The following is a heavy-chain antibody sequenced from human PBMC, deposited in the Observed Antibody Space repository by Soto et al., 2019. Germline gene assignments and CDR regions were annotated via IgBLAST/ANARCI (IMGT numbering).Heavy chain of an antibody. CDR1: GYSFTRSG. CDR3: ARSMGSSTFYGS. J-gene: IGHJ4*02. D-gene: IGHD2-2*01. Sequence: ASVTVSFTASGYSFTRSGISLVRQAPGQGLEWMGWINAYNGNTNYAQKLQGRVTMTTDTSTSTAYMELRSLRSDDTAVYYCARSMGSSTFYGSWGQGTLVTVSS. V-gene: IGHV1-18*01. CDR2: INAYNGNT.